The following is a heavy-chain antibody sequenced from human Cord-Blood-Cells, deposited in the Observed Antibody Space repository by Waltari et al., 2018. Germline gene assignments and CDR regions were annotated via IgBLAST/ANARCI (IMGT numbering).Heavy chain of an antibody. D-gene: IGHD6-13*01. Sequence: QVQLQQWGAGLLKPSETLSLTCAVYGGSFSGYYWSWIRQPPGKGLEWIGEINHSGRTNANPSLKSRVTISVDTSKNQFSLKLSSVTAADTAVYYCARVHRIAAAGTDVWGQGTTVTVSS. CDR2: INHSGRT. CDR3: ARVHRIAAAGTDV. V-gene: IGHV4-34*01. CDR1: GGSFSGYY. J-gene: IGHJ6*02.